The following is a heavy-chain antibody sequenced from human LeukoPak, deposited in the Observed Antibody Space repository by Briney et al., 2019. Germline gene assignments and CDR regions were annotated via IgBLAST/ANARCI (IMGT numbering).Heavy chain of an antibody. J-gene: IGHJ4*02. CDR3: AKDWIQFNRVFDCFDS. Sequence: GGSLILSCATSGFPFETNAMRWVRQAPGKGLEWVATISNTETFHSDPVTGRFTISRDNPKNTLNPQMNRLRVEDTAIYYCAKDWIQFNRVFDCFDSWGQGTLVTVSS. CDR2: ISNTET. V-gene: IGHV3-23*01. D-gene: IGHD5-18*01. CDR1: GFPFETNA.